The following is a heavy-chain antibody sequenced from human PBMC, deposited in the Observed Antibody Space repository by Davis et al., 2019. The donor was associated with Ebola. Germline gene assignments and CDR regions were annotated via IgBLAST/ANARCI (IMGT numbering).Heavy chain of an antibody. CDR3: ACSLNRKRPFDY. J-gene: IGHJ4*02. CDR1: GGSISSYY. CDR2: IYYSGST. V-gene: IGHV4-59*08. D-gene: IGHD2-15*01. Sequence: PSETLSLTCTVSGGSISSYYWSWIRQPPGKGLEWIGYIYYSGSTNYNPSLKSRVTISVDTSKNQFSLKLSSVTAADTAVYYCACSLNRKRPFDYWGQGTLVTVSS.